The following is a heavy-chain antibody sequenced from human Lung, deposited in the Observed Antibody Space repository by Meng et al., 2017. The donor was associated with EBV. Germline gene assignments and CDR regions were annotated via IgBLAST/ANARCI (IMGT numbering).Heavy chain of an antibody. CDR1: GGSIIRSYW. CDR2: IYHSGTT. CDR3: ARVGYYYDRSGPYAAAFDN. J-gene: IGHJ4*02. Sequence: QVARQDQRPGPGKPSAPLSLTCTVSGGSIIRSYWWSWVRQAPQKGLEWIGEIYHSGTTNYNPSLKRRVTILVDKSKTQFSLKLSSVTAADTAVYYWARVGYYYDRSGPYAAAFDNWGQGTLVTVSS. D-gene: IGHD3-22*01. V-gene: IGHV4-4*02.